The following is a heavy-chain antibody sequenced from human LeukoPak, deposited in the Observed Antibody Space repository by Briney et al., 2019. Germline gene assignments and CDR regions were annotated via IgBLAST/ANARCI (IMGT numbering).Heavy chain of an antibody. CDR1: GFTFSGYA. V-gene: IGHV3-30*02. J-gene: IGHJ4*02. D-gene: IGHD2-21*01. CDR3: AKERRGWYSEN. CDR2: ISYDGSNQ. Sequence: GGSLRLSCAASGFTFSGYAMHWVRQAPGRGLEWVALISYDGSNQYYADSVKGRFTISRDDSKNTLYLQMNSLRVEDTAVYYCAKERRGWYSENWGQGTVVTVSS.